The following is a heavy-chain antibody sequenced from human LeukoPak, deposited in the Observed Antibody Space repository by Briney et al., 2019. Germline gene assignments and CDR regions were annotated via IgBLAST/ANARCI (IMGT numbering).Heavy chain of an antibody. Sequence: GGSLRLSCAASGFTFNNYGMHWVRQAPGKGLEWVSFIRFDGNTKYYADSVKGRFTISRDNSKNTLYLQMNSLRAEDTALYYCAKVYDGWQLGLTFYIDYWGQGTLVTVSS. V-gene: IGHV3-30*02. CDR1: GFTFNNYG. CDR2: IRFDGNTK. D-gene: IGHD6-6*01. J-gene: IGHJ4*02. CDR3: AKVYDGWQLGLTFYIDY.